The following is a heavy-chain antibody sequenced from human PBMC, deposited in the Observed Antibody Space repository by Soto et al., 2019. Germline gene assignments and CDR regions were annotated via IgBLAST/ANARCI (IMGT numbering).Heavy chain of an antibody. CDR3: ARQALFGVIIIACDI. J-gene: IGHJ3*02. D-gene: IGHD3-3*01. CDR1: GYSFSSYW. CDR2: IDPSDSYT. Sequence: GESLTITCKGSGYSFSSYWITWVRQMPGKGLEWMGRIDPSDSYTNYSPSFQGHVTISADKSISTAYLQWSSLKASDTAMYYCARQALFGVIIIACDIWGQGTMVTVSS. V-gene: IGHV5-10-1*01.